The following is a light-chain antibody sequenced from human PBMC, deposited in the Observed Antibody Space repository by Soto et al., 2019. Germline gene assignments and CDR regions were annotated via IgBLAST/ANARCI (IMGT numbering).Light chain of an antibody. J-gene: IGLJ1*01. CDR3: SSYAGTHIV. CDR1: SSDVGGYNY. Sequence: QSVLTQPPSASGSPSQSVAISCTGTSSDVGGYNYVSWYQQHPGKAPKLMFYDVSKRPSGVPDRFSGSKSGNTASLTVSGLQAEDEADYYCSSYAGTHIVFGTGTKVTVL. CDR2: DVS. V-gene: IGLV2-8*01.